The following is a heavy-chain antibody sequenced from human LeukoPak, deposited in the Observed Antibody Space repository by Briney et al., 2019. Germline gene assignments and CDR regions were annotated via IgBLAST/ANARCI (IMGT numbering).Heavy chain of an antibody. V-gene: IGHV1-69*01. CDR1: GGTFSSYA. Sequence: SVKVSYKASGGTFSSYAISWVRQAPGQGLEWMEGIIPIFGTANYAQKFQGRVTITADESTSTAYMELSSLRSEDTAVYYCARGGYYGSGSYYALDYWGQGTLVTVSS. D-gene: IGHD3-10*01. CDR2: IIPIFGTA. J-gene: IGHJ4*02. CDR3: ARGGYYGSGSYYALDY.